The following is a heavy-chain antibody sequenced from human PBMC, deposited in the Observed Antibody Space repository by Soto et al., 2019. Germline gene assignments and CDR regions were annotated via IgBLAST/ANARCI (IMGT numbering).Heavy chain of an antibody. V-gene: IGHV3-30*18. J-gene: IGHJ6*02. D-gene: IGHD2-2*01. CDR3: AKILGYCSSSSCSKDYYYYYGLDV. CDR2: ISYDGGNK. CDR1: GFIFSTYG. Sequence: SLRLSCAASGFIFSTYGMHWVRQAPGKGLEWVAVISYDGGNKYYADSVKGRFTISRDNSKNTLILQMNSLRAEDTAVYYCAKILGYCSSSSCSKDYYYYYGLDVWGLGTTVTVSS.